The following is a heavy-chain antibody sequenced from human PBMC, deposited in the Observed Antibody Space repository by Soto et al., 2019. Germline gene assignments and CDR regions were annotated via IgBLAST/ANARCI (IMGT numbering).Heavy chain of an antibody. V-gene: IGHV3-23*01. CDR1: GLTFSSYA. Sequence: PGGSLRLSCATSGLTFSSYAISWVRQAPGKGLEWVSAISGSGGSTYYADSVKGRFTISRDNSKNTLYLQMNSLRAEDTAVYYCAKATEGGWLQVFDYWGQGTLVTVSS. CDR2: ISGSGGST. D-gene: IGHD5-12*01. J-gene: IGHJ4*02. CDR3: AKATEGGWLQVFDY.